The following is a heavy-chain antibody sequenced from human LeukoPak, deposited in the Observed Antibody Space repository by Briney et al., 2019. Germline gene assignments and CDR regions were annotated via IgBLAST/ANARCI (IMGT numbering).Heavy chain of an antibody. Sequence: PSETLSLTCTVSGGSISSYYWSWIRQPPGKGLEWIGYIYYSGSTSYNPSLKSRVTISVDTSKNQFSLKLSSVTAADTAVYYCARDGQGSMDVWGKGTTVTVSS. CDR1: GGSISSYY. D-gene: IGHD3-10*01. CDR2: IYYSGST. V-gene: IGHV4-59*01. CDR3: ARDGQGSMDV. J-gene: IGHJ6*03.